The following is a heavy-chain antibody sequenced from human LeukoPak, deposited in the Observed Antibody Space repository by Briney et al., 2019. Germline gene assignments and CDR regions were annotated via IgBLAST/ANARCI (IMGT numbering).Heavy chain of an antibody. CDR3: AKNYYDSSGQNSDY. Sequence: PGGSLRLSCAASGFTFSSYAMSWVRQAPGKGLEWVSTISGSDGSTYYADSVKGRFTISRDNSKNTLYLQLNNLRAEDTAIYYCAKNYYDSSGQNSDYWGQGTLVTVSS. CDR1: GFTFSSYA. V-gene: IGHV3-23*01. D-gene: IGHD3-22*01. J-gene: IGHJ4*02. CDR2: ISGSDGST.